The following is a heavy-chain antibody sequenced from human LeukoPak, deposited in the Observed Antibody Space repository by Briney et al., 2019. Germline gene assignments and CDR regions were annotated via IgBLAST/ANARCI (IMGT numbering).Heavy chain of an antibody. V-gene: IGHV4-34*01. D-gene: IGHD3-10*01. CDR3: ARGRFLKGAFDI. CDR1: GGSFSGYY. J-gene: IGHJ3*02. CDR2: INHSGST. Sequence: SETLSLTCAVYGGSFSGYYWSWIRQPPGKGLEWIGEINHSGSTNYNPSLKSRVTISVDTSKNQFSLKLSSVTAADTAVYYCARGRFLKGAFDIWGQGTMVTVSS.